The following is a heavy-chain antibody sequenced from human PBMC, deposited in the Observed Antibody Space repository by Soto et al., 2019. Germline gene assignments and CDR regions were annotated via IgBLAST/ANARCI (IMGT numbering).Heavy chain of an antibody. Sequence: EVQLLESGGGLVQPGGSLRLSCEASGFIFSSYAMSWVRQAPGKGLEWVSAISGSGRTTYYADSVKGRFTISRDNSKNTLYLQMNSLRAEDTAVYYCAKYYGDYVLPWFDPWGQGTLVTVSS. V-gene: IGHV3-23*01. CDR2: ISGSGRTT. CDR1: GFIFSSYA. CDR3: AKYYGDYVLPWFDP. D-gene: IGHD4-17*01. J-gene: IGHJ5*02.